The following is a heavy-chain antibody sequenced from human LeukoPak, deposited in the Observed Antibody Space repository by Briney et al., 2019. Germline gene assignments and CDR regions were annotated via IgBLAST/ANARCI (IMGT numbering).Heavy chain of an antibody. Sequence: PSETPSLTCAVYGGSFNSYYWTWVRQTPGKGLECIGEISHTGDIINYKPSLKSRVTISVDSSKKQFSLRLTSVTAADTGVYYCARVPDITARPCDSWGPGTRVTVS. CDR2: ISHTGDII. CDR3: ARVPDITARPCDS. J-gene: IGHJ4*02. CDR1: GGSFNSYY. D-gene: IGHD1-1*01. V-gene: IGHV4-34*01.